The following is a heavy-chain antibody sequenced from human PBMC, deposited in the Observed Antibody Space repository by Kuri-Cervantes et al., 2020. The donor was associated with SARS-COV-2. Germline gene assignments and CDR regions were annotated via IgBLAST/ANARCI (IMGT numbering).Heavy chain of an antibody. Sequence: ASVKVSCKASGYTFTSYAMHWVRQAPGQRLEWMGWINAGNGNTKYSQKFQGRVTITRDTSASTAYMELSSLRSEDTAVYYCARVGDCSSTSCRYYFDYWGQGTLITVSS. CDR2: INAGNGNT. CDR1: GYTFTSYA. V-gene: IGHV1-3*01. J-gene: IGHJ4*02. D-gene: IGHD2-2*01. CDR3: ARVGDCSSTSCRYYFDY.